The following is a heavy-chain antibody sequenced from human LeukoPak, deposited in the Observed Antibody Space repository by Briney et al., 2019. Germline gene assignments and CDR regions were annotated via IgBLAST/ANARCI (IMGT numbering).Heavy chain of an antibody. CDR2: TYYRSKWYN. CDR3: ARDPIPVAGWFFDL. V-gene: IGHV6-1*01. Sequence: SQTLSLTCAISGDSVSSNSAAWNWIRQSPSRGLEWLGRTYYRSKWYNDYAISVKSRIAINLDTSKNHISLQLNSVTPEDTAVYYCARDPIPVAGWFFDLWGRGTLVTVSS. CDR1: GDSVSSNSAA. J-gene: IGHJ2*01. D-gene: IGHD6-19*01.